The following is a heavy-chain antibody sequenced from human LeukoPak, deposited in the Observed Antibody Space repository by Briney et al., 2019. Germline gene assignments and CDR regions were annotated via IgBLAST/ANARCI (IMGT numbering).Heavy chain of an antibody. CDR3: ARVEGVRAVAGTYGMDV. CDR2: IIPIFGTA. J-gene: IGHJ6*04. D-gene: IGHD6-19*01. V-gene: IGHV1-69*13. Sequence: ASVKVSCKASGGTFTSYAISWVRQAPGQGLEWMGGIIPIFGTADYAQKFQGRVTITADESTSTAYMELSSLRSEDTAVYYCARVEGVRAVAGTYGMDVWGKGTTVTVSS. CDR1: GGTFTSYA.